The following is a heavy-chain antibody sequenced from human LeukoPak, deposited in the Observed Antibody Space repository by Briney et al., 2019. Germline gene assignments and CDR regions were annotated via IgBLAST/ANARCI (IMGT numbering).Heavy chain of an antibody. CDR3: ASYCSSTSCYSGSLGFDP. J-gene: IGHJ5*02. CDR1: GGSISSYY. D-gene: IGHD2-2*01. CDR2: IYYSGST. V-gene: IGHV4-59*12. Sequence: SETLSLTCTVSGGSISSYYWSWIRQPPGKGLEWIGYIYYSGSTNYNPSLKSRVTISVDTSKNQFSLKLSSVTAADTAVYYCASYCSSTSCYSGSLGFDPWGQGTLVTVSS.